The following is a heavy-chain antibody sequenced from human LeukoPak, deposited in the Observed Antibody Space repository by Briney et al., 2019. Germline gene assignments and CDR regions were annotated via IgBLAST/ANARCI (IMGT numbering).Heavy chain of an antibody. CDR3: ARDPGYSGYDSSGMDV. D-gene: IGHD5-12*01. CDR1: GFTFSSYS. Sequence: GGSLRLSCAASGFTFSSYSMNWVRQAPGKGLEWVSSISSSSSYIYYADSVKGRFTISRDNAKNSLYLQMNSLRAEDTAVYYCARDPGYSGYDSSGMDVWGQGTSVTVSS. V-gene: IGHV3-21*04. CDR2: ISSSSSYI. J-gene: IGHJ6*02.